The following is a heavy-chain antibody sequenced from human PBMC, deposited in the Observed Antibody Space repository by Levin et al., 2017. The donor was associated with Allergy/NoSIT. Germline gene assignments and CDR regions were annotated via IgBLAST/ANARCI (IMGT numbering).Heavy chain of an antibody. D-gene: IGHD2-2*02. CDR3: ARDGLGLLYPSHYYYYYGMDV. V-gene: IGHV3-7*01. Sequence: GGSLRLSCAASGFTFSSYWMSWVRQAPGKGLEWVANIKQDGSEKYYVDSVKGRFTISRDNAKNSLYLQMNSLRAEDTAVYYCARDGLGLLYPSHYYYYYGMDVWGQGTTVTVSS. CDR2: IKQDGSEK. CDR1: GFTFSSYW. J-gene: IGHJ6*02.